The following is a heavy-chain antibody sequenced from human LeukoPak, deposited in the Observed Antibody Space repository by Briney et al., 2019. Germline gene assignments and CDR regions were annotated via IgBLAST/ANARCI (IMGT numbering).Heavy chain of an antibody. J-gene: IGHJ6*03. CDR1: GFTFSSYS. D-gene: IGHD2-2*01. CDR2: ISSSSSYI. Sequence: GGSLRLSCAASGFTFSSYSTNWVRQAPGKGLEWVSSISSSSSYIYYADSVKGRFTISRDNAKNSLYLQMNSLRAEDTAVYYCARDSGYCSSTSCYHYYYYYMDVWGKGTTVTVSS. CDR3: ARDSGYCSSTSCYHYYYYYMDV. V-gene: IGHV3-21*01.